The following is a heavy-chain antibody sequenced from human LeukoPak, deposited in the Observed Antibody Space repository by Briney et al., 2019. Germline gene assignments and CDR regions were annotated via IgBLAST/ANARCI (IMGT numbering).Heavy chain of an antibody. CDR2: IYYIGST. J-gene: IGHJ4*02. CDR3: ARHRRDYYDSSGYYYVGFDY. V-gene: IGHV4-39*01. CDR1: CGSISSSSYY. D-gene: IGHD3-22*01. Sequence: KPSETLSLTCTVSCGSISSSSYYWGWIRQPPGKGLEWIGSIYYIGSTYYNPSLKSRVTISVDTSKNQFSLKLSSVTAADTAVYYCARHRRDYYDSSGYYYVGFDYWGQGTLVTVSS.